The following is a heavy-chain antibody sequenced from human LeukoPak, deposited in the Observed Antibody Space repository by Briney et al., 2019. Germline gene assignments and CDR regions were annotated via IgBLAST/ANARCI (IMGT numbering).Heavy chain of an antibody. J-gene: IGHJ4*02. CDR2: IYSDGST. V-gene: IGHV3-53*01. D-gene: IGHD5-12*01. Sequence: ETLSLTCAVYGGSFSGYYWSWVRQAPGKGLEWVSTIYSDGSTYYADSVKGRFIISRDNSKNTLYLQMYSLRAEDTAVYFCVGGEWLRSGLGYWGQGTLVTVSS. CDR3: VGGEWLRSGLGY. CDR1: GGSFSGYY.